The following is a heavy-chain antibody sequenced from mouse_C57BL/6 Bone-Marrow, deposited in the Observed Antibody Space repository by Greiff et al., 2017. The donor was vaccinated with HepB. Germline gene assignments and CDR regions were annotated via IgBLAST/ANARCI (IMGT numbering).Heavy chain of an antibody. CDR1: GYTFTSYW. CDR2: IHPNSGST. Sequence: VQLQQPGAELVKPGASVKLSCKASGYTFTSYWMHWVKQRPGQGLEWIGMIHPNSGSTNYNEKFKSKATLTVDKSSSTAYMQLSSLTSEDSAVYYCARLGTTVVGFDYWGQGTTLTVSS. V-gene: IGHV1-64*01. J-gene: IGHJ2*01. D-gene: IGHD1-1*01. CDR3: ARLGTTVVGFDY.